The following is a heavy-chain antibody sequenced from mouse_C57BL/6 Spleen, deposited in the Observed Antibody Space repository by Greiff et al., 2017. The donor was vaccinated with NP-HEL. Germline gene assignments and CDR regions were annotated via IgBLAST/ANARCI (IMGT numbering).Heavy chain of an antibody. Sequence: QVQLQQPGAELVKPGASVKMSCKASGYTFTSYWITWVKQRPGLGLEWIGDIYPGSGSTNYNVKFNSKATLTVDTSSSTAYMQLSSLTSVHSAVFYCPRTGTVVAEVSYYDVWGTGTTVNGSS. CDR2: IYPGSGST. D-gene: IGHD1-1*01. CDR1: GYTFTSYW. J-gene: IGHJ1*03. CDR3: PRTGTVVAEVSYYDV. V-gene: IGHV1-55*01.